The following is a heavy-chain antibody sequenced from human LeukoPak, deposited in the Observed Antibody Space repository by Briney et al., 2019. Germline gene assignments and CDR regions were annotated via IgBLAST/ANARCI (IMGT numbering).Heavy chain of an antibody. V-gene: IGHV1-69*01. Sequence: GSSVKVSCKASGGTFSSYAISWVRQAPGQGLEWMGGIIPIFGTANYAQKFQGRVTITADESTRTAYMELSSLRSEDTAVYYCASHRYCSSTSCYRNFDYWGQGTLVTVSS. CDR2: IIPIFGTA. CDR1: GGTFSSYA. D-gene: IGHD2-2*02. CDR3: ASHRYCSSTSCYRNFDY. J-gene: IGHJ4*02.